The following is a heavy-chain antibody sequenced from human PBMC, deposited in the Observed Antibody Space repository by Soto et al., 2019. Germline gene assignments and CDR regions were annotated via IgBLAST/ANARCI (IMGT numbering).Heavy chain of an antibody. CDR3: ARGAFYDFWSGPQRGNWFDP. D-gene: IGHD3-3*01. CDR1: GGSISSYY. Sequence: SATLSLTCTVSGGSISSYYWSWIRHPPGKGLEWIGYIYYSGSTNYNPSLKSRVTISVDTSKNQFSLKLSSVTAADTAVYYCARGAFYDFWSGPQRGNWFDPWGQGTLVTVSS. J-gene: IGHJ5*02. CDR2: IYYSGST. V-gene: IGHV4-59*01.